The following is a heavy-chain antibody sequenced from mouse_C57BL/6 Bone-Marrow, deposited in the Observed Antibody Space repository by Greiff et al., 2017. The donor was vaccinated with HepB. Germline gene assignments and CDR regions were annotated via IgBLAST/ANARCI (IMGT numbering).Heavy chain of an antibody. D-gene: IGHD1-1*01. J-gene: IGHJ1*03. Sequence: VQLQESGAELVKPGASVKLSCKASGYTFTSYWMHWVKQRPGQGLEWIGMIHPNSGSTNYNEKFKSKATLTVDKSSSTAYMQLSSLTSEDSAVYYCARAYYYGRRDFDVWGTGTTVTVSS. CDR2: IHPNSGST. CDR3: ARAYYYGRRDFDV. CDR1: GYTFTSYW. V-gene: IGHV1-64*01.